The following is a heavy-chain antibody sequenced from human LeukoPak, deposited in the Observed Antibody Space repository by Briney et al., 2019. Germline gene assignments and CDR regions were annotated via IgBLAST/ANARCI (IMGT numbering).Heavy chain of an antibody. CDR1: GGSISSSSYY. D-gene: IGHD3-22*01. CDR3: AREGYYYDSSDRY. Sequence: KPSETLSLTCTVSGGSISSSSYYWGWIRQPPGKGLEWIGSIYHSGSTYYNPSLKSRVTISVDTSKNQFSLKLSSVTAADTAVYYCAREGYYYDSSDRYWGQGTLVTVSS. J-gene: IGHJ4*02. CDR2: IYHSGST. V-gene: IGHV4-39*07.